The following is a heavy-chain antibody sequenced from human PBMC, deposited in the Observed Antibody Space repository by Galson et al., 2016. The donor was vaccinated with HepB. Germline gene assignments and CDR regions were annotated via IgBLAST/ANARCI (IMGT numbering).Heavy chain of an antibody. J-gene: IGHJ6*02. D-gene: IGHD2-21*01. CDR3: ARDARVIYDGSSYYGMDV. CDR1: GFTFSDHG. Sequence: SLRLSCAASGFTFSDHGMNWVRQAPGKGLEWLSYISSTGKTTYYADSVKGRFIISRDNAKKSVFLQMKSLRDGDTAVYYCARDARVIYDGSSYYGMDVWGQGTTVTVSS. V-gene: IGHV3-48*02. CDR2: ISSTGKTT.